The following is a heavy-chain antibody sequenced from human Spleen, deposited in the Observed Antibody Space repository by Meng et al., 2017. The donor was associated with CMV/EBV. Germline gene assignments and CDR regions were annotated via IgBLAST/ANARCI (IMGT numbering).Heavy chain of an antibody. V-gene: IGHV3-33*01. CDR1: GFTFSSYG. Sequence: GESLKISCAASGFTFSSYGMHWVRQAPGKGLEWVAVIRYDGSNKYYADSVKGRFTISRDNSKNTLYLQMNSLRAEDTAVYYCARGGGNSPSSRYFDYWGQGTLVTVSS. D-gene: IGHD4-23*01. CDR2: IRYDGSNK. J-gene: IGHJ4*02. CDR3: ARGGGNSPSSRYFDY.